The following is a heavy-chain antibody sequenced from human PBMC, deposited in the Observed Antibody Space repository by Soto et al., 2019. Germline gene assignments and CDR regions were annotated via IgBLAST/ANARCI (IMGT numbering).Heavy chain of an antibody. CDR1: GCSFANYW. D-gene: IGHD3-10*01. CDR2: IYPGDSDT. V-gene: IGHV5-51*03. J-gene: IGHJ6*02. Sequence: PGDSLKVSFQGSGCSFANYWIAWVRQMLGKGLEWVLVIYPGDSDTRYIPSFRVQVTISADKSIIHVYLQWSSLNASDTAMYYCARNRRRKYYYGMDXWGQGTRFTVS. CDR3: ARNRRRKYYYGMDX.